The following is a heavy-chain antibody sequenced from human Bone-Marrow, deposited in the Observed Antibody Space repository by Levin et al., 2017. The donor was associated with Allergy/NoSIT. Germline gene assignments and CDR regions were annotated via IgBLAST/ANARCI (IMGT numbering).Heavy chain of an antibody. Sequence: GGSLRLSCAASGFTFSTYAMNWVRQAPGKGLEWVSGISDSGGSTYYADSVKGRFTISRDNSKNTLYLQMNNLRAEDTAIYYCPKDRYCTTTTCPVDYWGQGILVTVSS. D-gene: IGHD2-2*01. CDR1: GFTFSTYA. CDR2: ISDSGGST. CDR3: PKDRYCTTTTCPVDY. J-gene: IGHJ4*02. V-gene: IGHV3-23*01.